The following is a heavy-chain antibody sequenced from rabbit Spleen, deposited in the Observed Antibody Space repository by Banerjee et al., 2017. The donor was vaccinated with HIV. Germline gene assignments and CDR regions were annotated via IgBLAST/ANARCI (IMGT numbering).Heavy chain of an antibody. J-gene: IGHJ2*01. CDR2: IDTNDGDT. CDR1: GFSFSSNW. V-gene: IGHV1S45*01. D-gene: IGHD1-1*01. Sequence: LEESGGGLVKPGGTLPLTCTVSGFSFSSNWICWVRQAPGKGLEWIACIDTNDGDTAYANWPKGRFTISKPASTTVTLQMTSLTAADTATYFCARNYVNAFDPWGPGTLVTVS. CDR3: ARNYVNAFDP.